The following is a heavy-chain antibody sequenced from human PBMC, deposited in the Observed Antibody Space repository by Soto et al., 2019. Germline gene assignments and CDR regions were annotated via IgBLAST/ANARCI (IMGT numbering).Heavy chain of an antibody. V-gene: IGHV4-34*01. CDR3: ARILHYYYYGMDV. CDR2: INHSGST. CDR1: GGSFSGYY. Sequence: SETLSLTCAVYGGSFSGYYWSWIRQPPGKGLEWIGEINHSGSTNYNPSLKSRVTISVDTSENQFSLKLSSVTAADTAVYYCARILHYYYYGMDVWGQGTTVTVSS. J-gene: IGHJ6*02.